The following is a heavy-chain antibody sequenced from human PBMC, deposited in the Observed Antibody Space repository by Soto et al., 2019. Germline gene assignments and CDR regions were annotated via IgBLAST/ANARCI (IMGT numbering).Heavy chain of an antibody. J-gene: IGHJ6*02. CDR3: ARSGWPYYYYGMDV. D-gene: IGHD6-19*01. CDR1: GYTLTSYA. V-gene: IGHV1-3*01. CDR2: INAGNGNT. Sequence: GASVKVSWKASGYTLTSYAMHWVRQAPGQRLEWMGWINAGNGNTKYSQKFQGRVTITRDTSASTAYMELSSLRSEDTAVYYCARSGWPYYYYGMDVWGQGTTVTVSS.